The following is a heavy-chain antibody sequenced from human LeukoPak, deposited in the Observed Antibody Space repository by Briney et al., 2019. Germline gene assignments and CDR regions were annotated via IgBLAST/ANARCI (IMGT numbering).Heavy chain of an antibody. CDR2: FSGTGEIT. D-gene: IGHD6-13*01. Sequence: PGRSLRLSCAASGFTFSSYSMSWVRQAPGKGLEWVSTFSGTGEITYYADSVKGRFTISRDNSKNTLYLQMTSLRAEDTAVYYCASSIVADGTSPFDYWGQGTLVTVSS. V-gene: IGHV3-23*01. CDR3: ASSIVADGTSPFDY. J-gene: IGHJ4*02. CDR1: GFTFSSYS.